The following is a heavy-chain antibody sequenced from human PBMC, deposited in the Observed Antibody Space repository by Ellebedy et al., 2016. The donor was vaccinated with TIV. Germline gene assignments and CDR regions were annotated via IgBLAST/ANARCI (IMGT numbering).Heavy chain of an antibody. CDR1: GGSISSSSYY. J-gene: IGHJ4*02. D-gene: IGHD3-3*01. CDR3: ARREARGYDIWSGYEY. V-gene: IGHV4-39*07. Sequence: MPGGSLRLSCTVSGGSISSSSYYWGWIRQPPGKGLEWIGSIYYSGSTSYNPSLESRVTISVDMSKNQFSLKLSSVTAADTAVYYCARREARGYDIWSGYEYWGQGNLVTVSS. CDR2: IYYSGST.